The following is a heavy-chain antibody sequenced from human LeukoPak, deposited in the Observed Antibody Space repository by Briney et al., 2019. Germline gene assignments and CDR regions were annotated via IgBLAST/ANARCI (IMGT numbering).Heavy chain of an antibody. CDR1: GGSISSGSYY. CDR3: ARDHICGCDCYPYYYYGMDV. D-gene: IGHD2-21*02. V-gene: IGHV4-61*02. CDR2: IYTSGST. Sequence: SQTLSLTCTVSGGSISSGSYYWSWIRQPAGKGLEWIGRIYTSGSTNYNPSLKSRVTISVDTSKNQFSLKLSSVTAADTAVYYCARDHICGCDCYPYYYYGMDVWGQGTTVTVSS. J-gene: IGHJ6*02.